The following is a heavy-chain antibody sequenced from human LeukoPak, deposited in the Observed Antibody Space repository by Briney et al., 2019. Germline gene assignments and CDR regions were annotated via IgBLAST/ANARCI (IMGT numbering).Heavy chain of an antibody. D-gene: IGHD1-1*01. Sequence: AGSLTLSCAASGFTFSNYGMSCVRQAPGKGREWVSGVSASGASTYSKDSVKGRFIISRDTSKNTVFLQMNSLRAEDTAVYYCARQRTAWYVDYWGEGILVTVSS. CDR1: GFTFSNYG. V-gene: IGHV3-23*01. J-gene: IGHJ4*02. CDR2: VSASGAST. CDR3: ARQRTAWYVDY.